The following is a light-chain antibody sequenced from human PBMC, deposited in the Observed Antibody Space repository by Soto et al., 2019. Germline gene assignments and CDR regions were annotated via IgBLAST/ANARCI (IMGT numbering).Light chain of an antibody. CDR2: AAS. Sequence: DIQMTQSPTSLSASLGDRVNITCRASQSITTYLNWYHQNPGKAPRLLIYAASSLQSGVPSRFSGSGSGTDFTLTTISLQPEDFGTDYCHQSYSIPSTFGQGTKVEIK. CDR1: QSITTY. V-gene: IGKV1-39*01. J-gene: IGKJ1*01. CDR3: HQSYSIPST.